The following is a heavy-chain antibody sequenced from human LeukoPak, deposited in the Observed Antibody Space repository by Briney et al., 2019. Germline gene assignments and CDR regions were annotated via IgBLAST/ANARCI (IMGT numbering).Heavy chain of an antibody. D-gene: IGHD2-2*01. J-gene: IGHJ6*02. CDR3: ARGAQLLSIYYGMDV. CDR1: GGTFSSYA. Sequence: SVKVSCKASGGTFSSYAISWVRQAPGQGLEWMGGIIPIFGTASYAQKFQGRVTITADESTSTAYMELSSLRSEDTAVYYCARGAQLLSIYYGMDVWGQGTTVTVSS. CDR2: IIPIFGTA. V-gene: IGHV1-69*13.